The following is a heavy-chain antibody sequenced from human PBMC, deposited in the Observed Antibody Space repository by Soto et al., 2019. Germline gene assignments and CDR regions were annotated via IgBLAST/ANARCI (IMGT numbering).Heavy chain of an antibody. Sequence: ESVGGLVQPGGSLRLSCAASGFTFSSYWMSWVRQAPGKGLEWVANIKQDGSEKYYVDSVKGRFTISRDNAKNSLYLQMNSLRAEDTAVYYCARVRVVVPAASSYYYYYMDVWGKGTTVTVSS. V-gene: IGHV3-7*01. CDR3: ARVRVVVPAASSYYYYYMDV. CDR1: GFTFSSYW. CDR2: IKQDGSEK. D-gene: IGHD2-2*01. J-gene: IGHJ6*03.